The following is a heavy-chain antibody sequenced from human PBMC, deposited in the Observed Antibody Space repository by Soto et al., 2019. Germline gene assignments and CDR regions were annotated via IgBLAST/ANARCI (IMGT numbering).Heavy chain of an antibody. Sequence: EVQLVESGGGLVQPGGSLRLSCAASEFTFSSYWMHWVRQPPGTGLVWVSRINSDGSVTNYADSVKGRFTISRDNAKNTVYLQMNSLRAEDTAAYYCARESGMNGMDVWAQGTTVTVSS. J-gene: IGHJ6*02. V-gene: IGHV3-74*01. CDR1: EFTFSSYW. CDR2: INSDGSVT. CDR3: ARESGMNGMDV.